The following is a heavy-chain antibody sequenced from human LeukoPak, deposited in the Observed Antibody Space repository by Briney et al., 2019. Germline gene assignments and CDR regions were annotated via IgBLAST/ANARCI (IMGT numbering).Heavy chain of an antibody. D-gene: IGHD5-18*01. J-gene: IGHJ3*02. CDR3: ARGGFTYGPATLGALDI. CDR1: GFTFTDYW. Sequence: PGGSLRLSCAASGFTFTDYWMHWVRQAPGKGLVWVSRISADGRMTDYEDSVKGRFTVSRDNAKNTLYLQVNRVRAEDTAVYYCARGGFTYGPATLGALDIWGQGTMVPVSS. V-gene: IGHV3-74*01. CDR2: ISADGRMT.